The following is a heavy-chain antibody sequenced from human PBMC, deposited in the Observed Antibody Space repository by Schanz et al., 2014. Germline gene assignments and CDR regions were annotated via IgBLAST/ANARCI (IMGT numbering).Heavy chain of an antibody. CDR1: GYTFTDYG. D-gene: IGHD2-2*02. J-gene: IGHJ6*03. CDR3: AGTYCSSTSCYTGYYYMDV. V-gene: IGHV1-69*09. CDR2: IIPSLGLA. Sequence: QVQLIQSGAEVKKPGASVKVSCKASGYTFTDYGVIWVRQAPGQGLEWMGRIIPSLGLAKYEQKFQDKVTITADTSTTTAYMELTSLRSEDTAVYYCAGTYCSSTSCYTGYYYMDVWGKGTTVTVSS.